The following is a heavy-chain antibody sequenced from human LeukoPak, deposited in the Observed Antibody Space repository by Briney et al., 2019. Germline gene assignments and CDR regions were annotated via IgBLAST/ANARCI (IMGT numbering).Heavy chain of an antibody. CDR3: ASTIFGVVIIGALSY. Sequence: ASVKVSCKASGGTFSSYAISWVGQAPGQGLEGMGGIIPIFGTANYAQKFQGRVTITADESTSTAYMELSSLRSEDTAVYYCASTIFGVVIIGALSYWGQGTLVTVSS. CDR2: IIPIFGTA. J-gene: IGHJ4*02. V-gene: IGHV1-69*13. D-gene: IGHD3-3*01. CDR1: GGTFSSYA.